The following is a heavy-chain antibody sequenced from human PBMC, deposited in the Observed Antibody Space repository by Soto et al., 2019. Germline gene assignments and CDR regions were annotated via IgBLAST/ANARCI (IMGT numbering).Heavy chain of an antibody. Sequence: SETLSLTCTVSGGSISSGGYYWSWLRQPPGKGLEWIGYIYYSGSTYYNPSLKSRVTISVDTSKNQFSLKLSSVTAADTAVYYCAIGEQLVGMDVWGQGTTVTVSS. CDR2: IYYSGST. D-gene: IGHD6-13*01. V-gene: IGHV4-61*08. J-gene: IGHJ6*02. CDR1: GGSISSGGYY. CDR3: AIGEQLVGMDV.